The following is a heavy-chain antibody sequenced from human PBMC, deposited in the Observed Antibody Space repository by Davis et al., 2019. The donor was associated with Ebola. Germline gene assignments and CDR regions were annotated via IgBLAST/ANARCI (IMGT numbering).Heavy chain of an antibody. CDR2: ISSNGGRT. CDR1: GFTFSSSG. D-gene: IGHD3-16*01. J-gene: IGHJ4*02. V-gene: IGHV3-64D*08. Sequence: GESLKISCSASGFTFSSSGMQWVRQAPGKGLEYASRISSNGGRTYYADSVRGRFTISRDTSRNTLYLQMSGLIVEDTAVYYCVKDGGYWGQGTLATVSS. CDR3: VKDGGY.